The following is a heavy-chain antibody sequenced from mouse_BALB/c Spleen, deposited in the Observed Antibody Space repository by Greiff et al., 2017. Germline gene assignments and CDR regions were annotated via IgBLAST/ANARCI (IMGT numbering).Heavy chain of an antibody. D-gene: IGHD1-1*01. CDR3: AREGLLLLRKVYFDY. V-gene: IGHV5-6-5*01. Sequence: EVMLVESGGGLVKPGGSLKLSCAASGFTFSSYAMSWVRQTPEKRLEWVASISSGGSTYYPDSVKGRFTISRDNARNILYLQMSSLRSEDTAMYYCAREGLLLLRKVYFDYWGQGTTLTVSS. CDR1: GFTFSSYA. J-gene: IGHJ2*01. CDR2: ISSGGST.